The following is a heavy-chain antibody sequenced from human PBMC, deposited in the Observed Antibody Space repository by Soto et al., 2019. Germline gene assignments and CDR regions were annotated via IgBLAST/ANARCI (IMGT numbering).Heavy chain of an antibody. J-gene: IGHJ6*02. D-gene: IGHD3-10*01. CDR2: IYYSGET. V-gene: IGHV4-59*01. Sequence: QVQLQESGPGLVKPSETLSLTCTVSGDSISRYYWSWIRLSPGKGLEWIGYIYYSGETNYNPSGKRRVTISVDRTKNQFSRKLRSVTAADTAVYYCARDQGGEFLKGAGMDVWGQGTTVTVSS. CDR3: ARDQGGEFLKGAGMDV. CDR1: GDSISRYY.